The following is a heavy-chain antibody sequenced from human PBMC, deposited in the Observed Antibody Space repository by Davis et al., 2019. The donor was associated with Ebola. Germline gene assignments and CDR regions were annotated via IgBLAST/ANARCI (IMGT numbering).Heavy chain of an antibody. D-gene: IGHD1-26*01. CDR3: AKTGGSYLDY. V-gene: IGHV3-33*06. CDR1: GFTVSSNY. CDR2: IWYDGSNE. J-gene: IGHJ4*02. Sequence: GESLKISCAASGFTVSSNYMTWVRQAPGKGLEWVAVIWYDGSNEYYGDSVKGRFTISRDNSKNTLYLQMNSLRAEDTAVYYCAKTGGSYLDYWGQGTLVTVSS.